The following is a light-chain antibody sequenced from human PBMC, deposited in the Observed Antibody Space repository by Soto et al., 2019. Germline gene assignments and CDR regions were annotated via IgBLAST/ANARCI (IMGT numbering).Light chain of an antibody. CDR1: QSVSSSY. V-gene: IGKV3-20*01. CDR3: QQYRASLT. CDR2: GAS. J-gene: IGKJ4*01. Sequence: EIVLTQSPGTLSLSPGERATLSCRASQSVSSSYLAWYQQKPGQAPGLLIYGASSRATGIPDRFSGSGSGTDFTLTISRLEPEDFAVYYCQQYRASLTFGGGTKVDIK.